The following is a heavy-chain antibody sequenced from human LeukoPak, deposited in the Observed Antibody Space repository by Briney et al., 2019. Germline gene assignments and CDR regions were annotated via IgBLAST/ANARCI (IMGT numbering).Heavy chain of an antibody. CDR3: ARSQITMVRGVYYYYGMDV. J-gene: IGHJ6*02. V-gene: IGHV3-66*01. D-gene: IGHD3-10*01. CDR1: GFTVSSNY. Sequence: GGSLRLSCAASGFTVSSNYMSWVRQAPGKGLEWVSVIYSGGSTYYADSVKGRFTISRDNSKNTLYLQMNSLRADDTAVYYCARSQITMVRGVYYYYGMDVWGQGTTVTVSS. CDR2: IYSGGST.